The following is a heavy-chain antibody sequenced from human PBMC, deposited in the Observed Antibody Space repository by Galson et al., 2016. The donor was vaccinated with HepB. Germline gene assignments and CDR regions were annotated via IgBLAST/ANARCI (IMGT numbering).Heavy chain of an antibody. D-gene: IGHD2-8*01. CDR1: GGSVTSGGYY. Sequence: TLSLTCTVSGGSVTSGGYYWSWIRQHPGKGLEWIGYISYSGRADYNPSLKRRITISVDTSKNQSSLKLSSVTAADTAVYYCARSWLMGGYFDYWGQGTLVTVSS. V-gene: IGHV4-31*03. CDR2: ISYSGRA. CDR3: ARSWLMGGYFDY. J-gene: IGHJ4*02.